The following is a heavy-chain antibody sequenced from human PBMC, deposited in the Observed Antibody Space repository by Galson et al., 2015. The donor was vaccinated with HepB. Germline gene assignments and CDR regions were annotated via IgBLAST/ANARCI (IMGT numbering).Heavy chain of an antibody. CDR1: GGTFSSYT. CDR2: IIPILGIA. J-gene: IGHJ6*02. V-gene: IGHV1-69*02. D-gene: IGHD2-21*02. CDR3: ARLYCGGDCYDFYYYYYGMDV. Sequence: SVKVSCKASGGTFSSYTISWVRQAPGQGLEWMGRIIPILGIANYAQKFQGRVTITADKSTSTAYMELSSLRSEDTAVYYCARLYCGGDCYDFYYYYYGMDVWGQGTTVTVSS.